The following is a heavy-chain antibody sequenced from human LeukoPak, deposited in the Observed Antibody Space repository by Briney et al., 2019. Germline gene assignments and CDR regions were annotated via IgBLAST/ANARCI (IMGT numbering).Heavy chain of an antibody. D-gene: IGHD2-8*01. V-gene: IGHV1-3*01. Sequence: ASVKVSCKASGYTFTSYAMHWVRQAPGQGLEWMGWINAGNGNTEYSQKFQGRVTITRDTSASTAYMELSSLRSEDTAVYYCARGMLTLDYWGQGTLVTVSS. J-gene: IGHJ4*02. CDR2: INAGNGNT. CDR3: ARGMLTLDY. CDR1: GYTFTSYA.